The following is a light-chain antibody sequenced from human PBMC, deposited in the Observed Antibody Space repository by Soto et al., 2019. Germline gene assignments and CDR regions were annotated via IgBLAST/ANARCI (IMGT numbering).Light chain of an antibody. Sequence: QSALTQPRSVSGSPGQSVTISCTGTSSDVGGYNYVSWYQQHPGKAPKLIIYDVSKRPSGVPDRFSGSRSGNTASLTISGLQAEDEADYYCCSYATSGVVFGGGTKLTVL. J-gene: IGLJ2*01. CDR3: CSYATSGVV. CDR2: DVS. CDR1: SSDVGGYNY. V-gene: IGLV2-11*01.